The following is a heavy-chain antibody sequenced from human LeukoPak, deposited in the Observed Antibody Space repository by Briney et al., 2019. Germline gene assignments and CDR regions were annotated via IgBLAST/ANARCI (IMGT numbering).Heavy chain of an antibody. CDR3: ARRVVGATRNWFDP. CDR1: GGSFSGYY. J-gene: IGHJ5*02. D-gene: IGHD1-26*01. CDR2: INHSGST. Sequence: SETLSLTCAVYGGSFSGYYSRWTRQPPGEGVEWIGEINHSGSTNYNPSLKSRVTISVDTSKNQFTLKLSSVTAADTAVYYCARRVVGATRNWFDPWGQGTLVTVSS. V-gene: IGHV4-34*01.